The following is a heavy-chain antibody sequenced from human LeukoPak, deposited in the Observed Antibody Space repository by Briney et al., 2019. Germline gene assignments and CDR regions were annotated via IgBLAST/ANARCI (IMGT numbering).Heavy chain of an antibody. J-gene: IGHJ1*01. CDR3: AKDRSGSTAEYFQH. Sequence: GGSLRLSCAASGFSFSTHVMTWVRQAPGKGLEWVSVISGSGYSTYYADSVKGRFTISRDNSKNTLYLQMNSLRADDTAVYNCAKDRSGSTAEYFQHWGQGTLVTVSS. CDR1: GFSFSTHV. D-gene: IGHD3-10*01. CDR2: ISGSGYST. V-gene: IGHV3-23*01.